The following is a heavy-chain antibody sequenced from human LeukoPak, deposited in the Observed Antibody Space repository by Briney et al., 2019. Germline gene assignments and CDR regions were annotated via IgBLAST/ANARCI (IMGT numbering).Heavy chain of an antibody. CDR3: ALDSSGWINPCYYYFYMDV. CDR1: GGSISSYY. CDR2: IYHSGST. D-gene: IGHD6-19*01. V-gene: IGHV4-59*04. J-gene: IGHJ6*03. Sequence: SETLSLTCTVSGGSISSYYWSWIRQPPGKGLEWIGYIYHSGSTYYNPSLKSRVTISVDRSKNQFSLKLSSVTAADTAVYYCALDSSGWINPCYYYFYMDVWGKGTTVTVSS.